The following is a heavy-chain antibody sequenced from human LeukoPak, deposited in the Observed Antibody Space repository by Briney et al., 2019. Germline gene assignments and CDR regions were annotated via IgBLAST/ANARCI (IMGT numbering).Heavy chain of an antibody. J-gene: IGHJ4*02. CDR2: MNNDGSIR. Sequence: GGSLRLSCAASGFTFTTYWMHWVRQAPGKGLVWVSRMNNDGSIRDYADSVKGRFTISRDNAKNTLYLQMNSLRVEDTAVYYCARDQLEPSRWFDYWGQGTLVTVSS. CDR3: ARDQLEPSRWFDY. CDR1: GFTFTTYW. D-gene: IGHD1-1*01. V-gene: IGHV3-74*01.